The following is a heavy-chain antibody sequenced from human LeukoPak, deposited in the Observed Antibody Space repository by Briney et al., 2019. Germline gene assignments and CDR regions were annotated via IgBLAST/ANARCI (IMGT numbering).Heavy chain of an antibody. CDR2: IHDSGST. CDR1: GGSSSSSSYY. CDR3: ARLYGGNSNSYYCDY. J-gene: IGHJ4*02. Sequence: SETLSLTCSVSGGSSSSSSYYWGWIRQPPGKGLEWIGSIHDSGSTDYNPSLKSRVTISVDTSKNQFSLKLSSVTAADTAVYYCARLYGGNSNSYYCDYWGQGTLVTVSS. V-gene: IGHV4-39*01. D-gene: IGHD4-23*01.